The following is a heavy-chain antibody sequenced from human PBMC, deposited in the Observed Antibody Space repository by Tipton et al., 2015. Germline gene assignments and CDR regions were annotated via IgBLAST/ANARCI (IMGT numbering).Heavy chain of an antibody. J-gene: IGHJ4*02. Sequence: SLRLSCAASGFIFSHYWMTWIRQAPGKGLEWVANINQNGSGTYYVDSLKGRFTISRVNSTDTLYLQVNSLRTDDTAVYYCAREGSGWFLDYWGQGTLVTVSS. CDR3: AREGSGWFLDY. CDR2: INQNGSGT. CDR1: GFIFSHYW. V-gene: IGHV3-7*01. D-gene: IGHD6-19*01.